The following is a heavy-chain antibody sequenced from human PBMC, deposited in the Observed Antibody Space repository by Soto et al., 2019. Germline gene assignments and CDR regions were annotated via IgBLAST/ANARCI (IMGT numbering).Heavy chain of an antibody. CDR3: ARERYYDFWSGYYPNYYYGMDV. CDR2: INPNSGGT. V-gene: IGHV1-2*04. J-gene: IGHJ6*02. CDR1: GYNFTAYY. D-gene: IGHD3-3*01. Sequence: SVKVYCKASGYNFTAYYLPCVRKAPGQGLEWIGWINPNSGGTNYAQKFQGWVTMTRDTSISTAYMELSRLRSDDTAVYYCARERYYDFWSGYYPNYYYGMDVWGQGTTLTVSS.